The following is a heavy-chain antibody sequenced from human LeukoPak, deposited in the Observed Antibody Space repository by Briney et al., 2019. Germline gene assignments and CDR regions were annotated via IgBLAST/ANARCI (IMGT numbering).Heavy chain of an antibody. CDR1: GFTFSTNW. D-gene: IGHD6-19*01. CDR3: ATAVSVAGDS. J-gene: IGHJ5*01. Sequence: PGGSLRVSCAASGFTFSTNWMSWFRQAPGKGLEWVAHIKLDGSETYYVDSVKGRFTISRDNAKNSLYLQMNSLRAEDTAVYYCATAVSVAGDSWGQGTLVTVSS. CDR2: IKLDGSET. V-gene: IGHV3-7*01.